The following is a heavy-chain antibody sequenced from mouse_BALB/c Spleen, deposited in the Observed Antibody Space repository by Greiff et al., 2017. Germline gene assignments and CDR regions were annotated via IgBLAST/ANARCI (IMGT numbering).Heavy chain of an antibody. Sequence: VHVKQSGAELVKPGASVKLSCTASGFNIKDTYMHWVKQRPEQGLEWIGRIDPANGNTKYDPKFQGKATITADTSSNTAYLQLSSLTSEDTAVYYCASRYPLDYWGQGTTLTVSS. J-gene: IGHJ2*01. CDR3: ASRYPLDY. V-gene: IGHV14-3*02. CDR1: GFNIKDTY. D-gene: IGHD2-14*01. CDR2: IDPANGNT.